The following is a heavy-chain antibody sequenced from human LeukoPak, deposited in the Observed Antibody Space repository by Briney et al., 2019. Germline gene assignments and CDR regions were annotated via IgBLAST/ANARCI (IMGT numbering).Heavy chain of an antibody. CDR1: GYTLTELS. D-gene: IGHD6-6*01. CDR3: ATDLVVGYSSSSRYDY. V-gene: IGHV1-24*01. CDR2: FDPEDGET. Sequence: ASVKVPCKVSGYTLTELSMDWVRQAPGKGLEWMGGFDPEDGETIYAQKFQGRVTMTEDTSTDTAYMELSSLRSEDTAVYYCATDLVVGYSSSSRYDYWGQGTLVTVSS. J-gene: IGHJ4*02.